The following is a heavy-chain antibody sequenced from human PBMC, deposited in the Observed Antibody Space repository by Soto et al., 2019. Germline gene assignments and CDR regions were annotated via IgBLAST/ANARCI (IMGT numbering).Heavy chain of an antibody. CDR2: IIPIFGTA. D-gene: IGHD3-22*01. V-gene: IGHV1-69*06. Sequence: SVKVCCKASGGTFSSYAISWVRQAPGQGLEWMGGIIPIFGTANYAQKFQGRVTITADKSTSTAYMELSSLRSEDTAVYYCASSGGLYDSSGYYPQGAFDIWGQGTMVTVS. CDR3: ASSGGLYDSSGYYPQGAFDI. CDR1: GGTFSSYA. J-gene: IGHJ3*02.